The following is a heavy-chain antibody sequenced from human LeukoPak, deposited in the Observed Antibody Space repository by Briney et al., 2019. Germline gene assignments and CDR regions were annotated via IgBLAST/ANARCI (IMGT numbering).Heavy chain of an antibody. J-gene: IGHJ4*02. CDR3: ARTFYGGTYYFDY. CDR2: IYHSGST. D-gene: IGHD4-23*01. CDR1: GGSISSGGYY. V-gene: IGHV4-30-2*01. Sequence: TLSLTCTVSGGSISSGGYYWSWIRQPPGKGLEWIGYIYHSGSTYYNPSLKSRVTISVDRSKNQFSLKLSSVTAADTAVYYCARTFYGGTYYFDYWGQGTLVTVSS.